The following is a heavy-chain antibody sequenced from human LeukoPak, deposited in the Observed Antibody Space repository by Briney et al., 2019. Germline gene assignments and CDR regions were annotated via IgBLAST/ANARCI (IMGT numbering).Heavy chain of an antibody. V-gene: IGHV1-2*02. Sequence: ASVKVSCKGSGYTFTGYYMHWVRQAPGQGLEWMGWINPNSGGTNYAQKFQGRVTMTRDTSISTAYMELSRLRSDDTAVYYCARWGIAARPGYYYYMDVWGKGTTVTVSS. CDR3: ARWGIAARPGYYYYMDV. CDR1: GYTFTGYY. J-gene: IGHJ6*03. CDR2: INPNSGGT. D-gene: IGHD6-6*01.